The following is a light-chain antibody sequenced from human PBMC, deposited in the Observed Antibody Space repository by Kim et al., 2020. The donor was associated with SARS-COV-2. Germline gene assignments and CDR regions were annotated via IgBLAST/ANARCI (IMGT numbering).Light chain of an antibody. V-gene: IGKV1-5*01. CDR1: ESVNKW. Sequence: ASVGDRVTITCRASESVNKWVAWYQQKPGKAPKFLIMDASSLRSGVPSRFSGSGSGTEFSLTISSLQSDDCATYFCQQYNTIPWTFGQGTKVDIK. CDR3: QQYNTIPWT. CDR2: DAS. J-gene: IGKJ1*01.